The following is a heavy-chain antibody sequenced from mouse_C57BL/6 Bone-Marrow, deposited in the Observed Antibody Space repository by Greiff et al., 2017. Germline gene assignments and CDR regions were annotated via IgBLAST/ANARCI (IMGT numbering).Heavy chain of an antibody. CDR2: INPYNGGT. CDR1: GYTFTDYY. D-gene: IGHD1-1*01. J-gene: IGHJ2*01. CDR3: ARIDYYGSSYDY. V-gene: IGHV1-19*01. Sequence: VQLQQSGPVLVKPGASVKMSCKASGYTFTDYYMNWVKQSHGKSLEWIGVINPYNGGTSYNQKFKGKATLTVDKSSSTAYMELNSLTSEDSAVYYCARIDYYGSSYDYWGQGTTLTVSS.